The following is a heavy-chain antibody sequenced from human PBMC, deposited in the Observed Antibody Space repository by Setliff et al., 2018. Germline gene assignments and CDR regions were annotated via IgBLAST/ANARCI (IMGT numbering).Heavy chain of an antibody. CDR3: ARHRSVTSISPHFDL. CDR1: GGSISTYY. D-gene: IGHD2-21*02. CDR2: IFYSGSA. J-gene: IGHJ4*02. Sequence: SETLSLTCSVSGGSISTYYWIWIRQSPGKGLEWIGYIFYSGSARYNPSLESRVTMSVDTSKNQISLRLNSVTAADTALYYCARHRSVTSISPHFDLWGRGARVTVSS. V-gene: IGHV4-59*08.